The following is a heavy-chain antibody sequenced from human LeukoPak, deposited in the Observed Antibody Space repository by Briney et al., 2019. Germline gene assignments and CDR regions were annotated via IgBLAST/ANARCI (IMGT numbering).Heavy chain of an antibody. CDR3: ARVPRFSSDWIKYRIFDY. Sequence: PSETLSLTCTVSGGSISSGSYYWSWIRQPPGKGLEWIGYIHFIGDTYYNPSLKSRVTISVDTSKNQFSLKLSTVTATDTAVYYCARVPRFSSDWIKYRIFDYWGQGTLVTVSS. CDR2: IHFIGDT. CDR1: GGSISSGSYY. D-gene: IGHD6-19*01. V-gene: IGHV4-30-4*01. J-gene: IGHJ4*02.